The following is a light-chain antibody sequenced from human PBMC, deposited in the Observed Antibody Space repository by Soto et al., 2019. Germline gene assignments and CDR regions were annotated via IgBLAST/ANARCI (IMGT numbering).Light chain of an antibody. J-gene: IGKJ2*01. CDR3: QQYNDWPRT. CDR1: QSVSSN. CDR2: GAS. V-gene: IGKV3-15*01. Sequence: EIVMTPSPATLAVSPVERATLSCRASQSVSSNLAWYQQKAGQAPRLLIYGASTRSIGIPARFSGSGSGTEFTLTISSLQSEDFAVYYCQQYNDWPRTFGQGTKVDIK.